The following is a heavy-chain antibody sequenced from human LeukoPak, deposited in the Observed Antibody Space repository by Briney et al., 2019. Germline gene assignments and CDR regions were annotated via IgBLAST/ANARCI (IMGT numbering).Heavy chain of an antibody. D-gene: IGHD2-15*01. V-gene: IGHV3-30*02. Sequence: PGGSLRLSCAASGFTFSSYGMHWVRQAPGKGLEWVAFIRYDGSNKYYADSVKGRFTISRDNSKNTLYLQMNSLRAEDTAVYYCAKDRHIVVVVAATGDYMDVWGKGTAVTVSS. CDR2: IRYDGSNK. J-gene: IGHJ6*03. CDR3: AKDRHIVVVVAATGDYMDV. CDR1: GFTFSSYG.